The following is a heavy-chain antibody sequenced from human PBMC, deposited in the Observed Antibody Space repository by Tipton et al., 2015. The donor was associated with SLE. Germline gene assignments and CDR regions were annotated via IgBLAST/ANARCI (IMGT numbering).Heavy chain of an antibody. Sequence: PGLVKPSETLSLTCTVSGGSISSYYWSWIRQPPGKGLEWIGYIYTSGSTNYNPSLKSRVTISVDTSKNQFSLKLSSVTAADTAVYYCAGNFDFWSGYLYYYGMDVWGQGTTVTVSS. V-gene: IGHV4-4*09. J-gene: IGHJ6*02. D-gene: IGHD3-3*01. CDR3: AGNFDFWSGYLYYYGMDV. CDR1: GGSISSYY. CDR2: IYTSGST.